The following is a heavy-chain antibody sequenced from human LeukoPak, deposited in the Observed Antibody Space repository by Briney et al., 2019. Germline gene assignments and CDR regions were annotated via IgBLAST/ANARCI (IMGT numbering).Heavy chain of an antibody. CDR2: INHSGST. CDR3: ARSSRSIAAAGIARYYFDY. CDR1: GGSFSGYY. V-gene: IGHV4-34*01. Sequence: SETLSLTCAVYGGSFSGYYWSWIRQPPGKGLEWIGEINHSGSTNYNPSLKSRVTISVDTSKNQFSLKLSSVTAADTAVYYCARSSRSIAAAGIARYYFDYWGQGTLVTVSS. J-gene: IGHJ4*02. D-gene: IGHD6-13*01.